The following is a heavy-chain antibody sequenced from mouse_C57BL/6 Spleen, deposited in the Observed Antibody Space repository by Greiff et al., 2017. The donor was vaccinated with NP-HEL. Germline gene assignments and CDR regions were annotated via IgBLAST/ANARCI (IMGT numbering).Heavy chain of an antibody. CDR2: IWGVGST. CDR1: GFSLTSYG. CDR3: ASASYDGYRFAY. Sequence: VQLQESGPGLVAPSQSLSLTCTVSGFSLTSYGVDWVRQSPGQGLEWLGVIWGVGSTNYNSALKSRLSISKDNSKSQVFLKMNSLQTDDTAMYYCASASYDGYRFAYWGQGTLVTVSA. D-gene: IGHD2-3*01. J-gene: IGHJ3*01. V-gene: IGHV2-6*01.